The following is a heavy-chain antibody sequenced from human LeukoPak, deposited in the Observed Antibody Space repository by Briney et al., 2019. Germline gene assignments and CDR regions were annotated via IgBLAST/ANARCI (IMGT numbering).Heavy chain of an antibody. D-gene: IGHD2/OR15-2a*01. CDR2: IYYSGST. V-gene: IGHV4-59*01. Sequence: NPSETLSLTCTVSGGSIGSYYWSWIRQPPGKGLEWIGYIYYSGSTNYNPSLKSRVTISVDTSKNQFSLKLSSVTAADTAVYYCARDAAAPYLNNWYFDLWGRGTLVTVSS. CDR1: GGSIGSYY. J-gene: IGHJ2*01. CDR3: ARDAAAPYLNNWYFDL.